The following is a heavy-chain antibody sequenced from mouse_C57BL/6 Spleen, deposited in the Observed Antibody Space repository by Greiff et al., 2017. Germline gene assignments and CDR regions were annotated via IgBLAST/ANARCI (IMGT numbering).Heavy chain of an antibody. Sequence: EVQLVESGGDLVKPGGSLKLSCAASGFTFSSYGMSWVRQTPDKRLEWVATISSGGSYSYYPDSVKGRFTISRDNAKNTLYLQMSSLKSEDTAMYYCARQSLITTVVATEDYAMDYWGQGTSVTVSS. V-gene: IGHV5-6*01. D-gene: IGHD1-1*01. CDR2: ISSGGSYS. CDR1: GFTFSSYG. CDR3: ARQSLITTVVATEDYAMDY. J-gene: IGHJ4*01.